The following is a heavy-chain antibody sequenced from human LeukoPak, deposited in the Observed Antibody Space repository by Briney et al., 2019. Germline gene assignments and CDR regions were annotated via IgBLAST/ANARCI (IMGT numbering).Heavy chain of an antibody. Sequence: GGSLRLSCAASGFIFSDSDMHWVRQTPGKGLEWVSAIGTGDDTYYPDSVKGRFTISRENAKNSLYLQMNSLRDGDTAVYYCTRGQSYCGADCYSDWGQGTLVTVSS. V-gene: IGHV3-13*04. D-gene: IGHD2-21*02. J-gene: IGHJ4*02. CDR2: IGTGDDT. CDR1: GFIFSDSD. CDR3: TRGQSYCGADCYSD.